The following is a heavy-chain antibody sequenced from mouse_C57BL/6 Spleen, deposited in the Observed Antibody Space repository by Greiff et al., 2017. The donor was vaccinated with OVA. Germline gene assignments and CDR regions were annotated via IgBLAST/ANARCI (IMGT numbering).Heavy chain of an antibody. Sequence: VQLQQSGAELARPGASVKLSCKASGYTFTSYGISWVKQRTGQGLEWIGEIYPRSGNTYYNEKFKGKATLTADKSSSTAYMELRSLTSEDSAVYFCARVGGYYYGSSWDWYFDVWGTGTTVTVSS. D-gene: IGHD1-1*01. V-gene: IGHV1-81*01. CDR1: GYTFTSYG. CDR2: IYPRSGNT. J-gene: IGHJ1*03. CDR3: ARVGGYYYGSSWDWYFDV.